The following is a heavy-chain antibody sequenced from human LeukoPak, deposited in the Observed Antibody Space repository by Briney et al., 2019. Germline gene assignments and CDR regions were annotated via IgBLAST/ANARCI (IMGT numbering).Heavy chain of an antibody. CDR2: IYYSGST. Sequence: LSETLSLTCTVSGGSISSYHWSWIRQPPGKGLEWIGYIYYSGSTNYNPSLKSRVTISVDTSKNQFSLRLSSVTAADTAVYYCARAYGSASYYNFLAYWGQGTLVTVSS. CDR3: ARAYGSASYYNFLAY. CDR1: GGSISSYH. D-gene: IGHD3-10*01. V-gene: IGHV4-59*01. J-gene: IGHJ4*02.